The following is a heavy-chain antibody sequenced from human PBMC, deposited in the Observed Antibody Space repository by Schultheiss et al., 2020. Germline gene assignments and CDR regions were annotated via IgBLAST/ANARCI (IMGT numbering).Heavy chain of an antibody. V-gene: IGHV3-66*03. D-gene: IGHD2-2*01. CDR1: GFTVSSNH. CDR3: ARSKGVPAAHPFDY. Sequence: GGSLRLSCAASGFTVSSNHMSWVRQAPGKGLEWVSVIYSCGSTYYADSVKGRFTISRDNSKNTLYLQMNSLRAEDTAVYYCARSKGVPAAHPFDYWGQGNLGTVSS. CDR2: IYSCGST. J-gene: IGHJ4*02.